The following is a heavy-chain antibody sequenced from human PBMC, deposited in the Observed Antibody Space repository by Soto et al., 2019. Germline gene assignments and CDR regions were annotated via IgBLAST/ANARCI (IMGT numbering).Heavy chain of an antibody. Sequence: SVNVSCKSSGGTFSSYSISWGRQAPGQGLEWMGWIIPIFGTANYAQKFQGRVTITADKSTSTAYMELSSLRSEDTAVYYCARENKMVRGVIIRNLSGYYYYGMDVWGQGTTVTVSS. CDR2: IIPIFGTA. V-gene: IGHV1-69*06. J-gene: IGHJ6*02. D-gene: IGHD3-10*01. CDR1: GGTFSSYS. CDR3: ARENKMVRGVIIRNLSGYYYYGMDV.